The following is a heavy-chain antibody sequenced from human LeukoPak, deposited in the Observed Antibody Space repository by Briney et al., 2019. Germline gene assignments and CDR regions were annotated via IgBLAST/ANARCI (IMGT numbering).Heavy chain of an antibody. D-gene: IGHD3-10*01. CDR2: IYYSGST. V-gene: IGHV4-59*01. J-gene: IGHJ6*02. CDR1: GGSISSYY. Sequence: SETLSLTCTVSGGSISSYYWSWIRQPPGKGLEWIGYIYYSGSTNYNPSLKSRVTISVDTFKNQFSLKLSSVTAADTAVYYCARDALGSSKGPAGMDVWGQGTTVTVSS. CDR3: ARDALGSSKGPAGMDV.